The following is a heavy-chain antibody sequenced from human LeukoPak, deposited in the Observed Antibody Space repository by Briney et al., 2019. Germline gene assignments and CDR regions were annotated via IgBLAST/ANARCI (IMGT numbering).Heavy chain of an antibody. V-gene: IGHV4-34*01. CDR2: INHSGST. CDR3: ARGTFTVRGTLGSNYGMDV. J-gene: IGHJ6*04. CDR1: GGSFSGYY. Sequence: SETLSLTCAVYGGSFSGYYWSWIRQPPGKGLEWIGEINHSGSTNYNPSLKSRVTISVDTSKNQFSLKLSSVTAADTAVYYCARGTFTVRGTLGSNYGMDVWGKGTTVTVSS. D-gene: IGHD3-10*01.